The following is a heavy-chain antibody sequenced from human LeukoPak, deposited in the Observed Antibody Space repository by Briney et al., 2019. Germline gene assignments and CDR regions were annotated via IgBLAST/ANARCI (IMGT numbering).Heavy chain of an antibody. V-gene: IGHV1-2*02. D-gene: IGHD1-26*01. Sequence: GASVKVSCKTSGYTFTGYYMHWVRQAPGQGLEWMGWINPNSGGTNYAQKFQGRVTMTRDTSISTAYMELRSLRSDDTAVYYCARDLKRSRARWENLGFVPWGQGTLVTVSS. J-gene: IGHJ5*02. CDR3: ARDLKRSRARWENLGFVP. CDR2: INPNSGGT. CDR1: GYTFTGYY.